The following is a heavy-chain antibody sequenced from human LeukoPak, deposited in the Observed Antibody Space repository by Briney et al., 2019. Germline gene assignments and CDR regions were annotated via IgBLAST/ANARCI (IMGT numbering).Heavy chain of an antibody. V-gene: IGHV4-39*07. J-gene: IGHJ4*02. D-gene: IGHD3-22*01. CDR2: IYYSGST. CDR1: GGSISSSSYY. CDR3: ARVPPEYYYDSSGYSTGYFDY. Sequence: PSETLSLTCTVSGGSISSSSYYWGWIRQPPGKGLEWIGSIYYSGSTYYNPSLKSRVTISVDTSKNQFSLKLSSVTAADTAVYYCARVPPEYYYDSSGYSTGYFDYWGQGTLVTVSS.